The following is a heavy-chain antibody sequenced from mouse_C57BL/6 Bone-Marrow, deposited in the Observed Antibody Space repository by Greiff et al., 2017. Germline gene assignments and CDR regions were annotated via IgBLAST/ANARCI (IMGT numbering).Heavy chain of an antibody. CDR1: GFTFSSYA. D-gene: IGHD1-1*01. Sequence: EVMLVESGEGLVKPGGSLKLSCAASGFTFSSYAMSWVRQTPEKRLEWVAYISSGGDYIYYADTVKGRFTISRDNARNTLYLQMSSLKSEDTAMYYCTRDYYGSSYDYFDYWGQGTTLTVSS. V-gene: IGHV5-9-1*02. CDR2: ISSGGDYI. J-gene: IGHJ2*01. CDR3: TRDYYGSSYDYFDY.